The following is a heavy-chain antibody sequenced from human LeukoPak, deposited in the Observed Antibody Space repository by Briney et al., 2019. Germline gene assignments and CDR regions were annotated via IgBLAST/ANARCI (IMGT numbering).Heavy chain of an antibody. CDR3: ARDSGSYF. CDR2: ISYDGTNK. D-gene: IGHD1-26*01. Sequence: GGSLRLSCAASGFTFSSYAMHWVRQAPGKGLEWVALISYDGTNKYYADSVKGRFTISRDNSKNTLFLQMNSLRAEDTAVYYCARDSGSYFWGQGTLVTVSS. J-gene: IGHJ4*02. CDR1: GFTFSSYA. V-gene: IGHV3-30*03.